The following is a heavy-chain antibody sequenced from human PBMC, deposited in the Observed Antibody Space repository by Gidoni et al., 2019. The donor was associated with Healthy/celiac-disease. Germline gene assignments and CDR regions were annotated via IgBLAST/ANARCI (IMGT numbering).Heavy chain of an antibody. Sequence: QVQLVQSGAEVQKPGSSVKVSCKASGGTFSSYTISWVRQAPGQGLEWMGRIIPILGIANYAQKFQGRVTITADKSTSTAYMELSSLRSEDTAVCYCARGDGDSSGYIDYWGQGTLVTVSS. D-gene: IGHD3-22*01. V-gene: IGHV1-69*02. CDR2: IIPILGIA. CDR3: ARGDGDSSGYIDY. CDR1: GGTFSSYT. J-gene: IGHJ4*02.